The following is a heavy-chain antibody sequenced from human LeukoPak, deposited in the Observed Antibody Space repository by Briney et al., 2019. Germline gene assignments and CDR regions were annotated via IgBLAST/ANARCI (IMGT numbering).Heavy chain of an antibody. Sequence: GGSLRLSCVASGFTFSNAWMSWVRQAPGKGLEWVGRIKSKTDGGTTDYAAPVKGRFTISRDDSKNTLYLQMNSLKTEDTAVYYCTTGRGGTYYYDSSGYYSGYYFDYWGQGTLVTVSS. D-gene: IGHD3-22*01. CDR1: GFTFSNAW. CDR3: TTGRGGTYYYDSSGYYSGYYFDY. V-gene: IGHV3-15*01. J-gene: IGHJ4*02. CDR2: IKSKTDGGTT.